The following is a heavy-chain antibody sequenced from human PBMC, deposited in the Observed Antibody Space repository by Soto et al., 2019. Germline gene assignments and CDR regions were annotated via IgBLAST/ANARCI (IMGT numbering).Heavy chain of an antibody. J-gene: IGHJ4*02. CDR3: PRGGGY. V-gene: IGHV4-31*03. D-gene: IGHD3-16*01. Sequence: SLPISVPGTVLAGSIGGGGYYWSWIRQHPGKGLEWIGYIYYSWSTYYNPSLKSRVTISVDTSKNQFSLKLSPVSSGDTAVKNLPRGGGYSGQGTLVTVSS. CDR2: IYYSWST. CDR1: AGSIGGGGYY.